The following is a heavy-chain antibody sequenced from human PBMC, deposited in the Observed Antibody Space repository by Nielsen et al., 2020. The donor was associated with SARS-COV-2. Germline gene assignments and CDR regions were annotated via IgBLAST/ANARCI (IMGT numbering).Heavy chain of an antibody. D-gene: IGHD2-15*01. J-gene: IGHJ4*02. CDR2: INPNSGGT. CDR3: ARDLTHCSGGSCYGY. Sequence: ASVKVSCKASGYTFTGYYMHWVRQAPGQGLEWMGRINPNSGGTNYAQKFQGRVTMTRDTSISTAYMELSRLRSDDTAVYYCARDLTHCSGGSCYGYWGQGTLVTVSS. CDR1: GYTFTGYY. V-gene: IGHV1-2*06.